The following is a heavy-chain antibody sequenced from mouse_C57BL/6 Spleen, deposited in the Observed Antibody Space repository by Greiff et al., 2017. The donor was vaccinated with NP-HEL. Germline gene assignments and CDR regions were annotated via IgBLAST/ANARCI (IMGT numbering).Heavy chain of an antibody. CDR1: GYTFTDYY. Sequence: VQLQQSGPVLVKPGASVKMSCKASGYTFTDYYMNWVKQSHGKSLEWIGVINPYNGGTSYNQKFKGTATLTVDKSSSKAYMELNSLTSEDSAVYYCARLYYGSTHWYFDVWGTGTTVTVSS. CDR3: ARLYYGSTHWYFDV. V-gene: IGHV1-19*01. J-gene: IGHJ1*03. CDR2: INPYNGGT. D-gene: IGHD1-1*01.